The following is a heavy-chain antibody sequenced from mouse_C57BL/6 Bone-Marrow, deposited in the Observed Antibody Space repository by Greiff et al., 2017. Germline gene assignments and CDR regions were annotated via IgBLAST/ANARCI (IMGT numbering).Heavy chain of an antibody. CDR2: IRSKSNNYAT. CDR3: VRQTAQAVAY. D-gene: IGHD3-2*02. CDR1: GFSFNTYA. V-gene: IGHV10-1*01. Sequence: EADGGLVQPKGSLKLSCAASGFSFNTYAMNWVRQAPGKGLEWVARIRSKSNNYATYYADSVKDRFTISRDDSESMLYLQMNNLKTEDTAMYYCVRQTAQAVAYWGQGTLVTVSA. J-gene: IGHJ3*01.